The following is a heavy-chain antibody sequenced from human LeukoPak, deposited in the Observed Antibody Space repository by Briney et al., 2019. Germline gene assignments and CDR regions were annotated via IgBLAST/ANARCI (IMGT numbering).Heavy chain of an antibody. Sequence: SEPLSLTCTVSGGSINSTTYYWGWIRQSPGKGLEWIGSMYHRGHTFYNPSLKGRVTISVDASKNQFSLKVISVTAADTAVYYCVRNGDFGWTSDYWGQGVLVTVSS. V-gene: IGHV4-39*01. D-gene: IGHD6-19*01. J-gene: IGHJ4*02. CDR3: VRNGDFGWTSDY. CDR1: GGSINSTTYY. CDR2: MYHRGHT.